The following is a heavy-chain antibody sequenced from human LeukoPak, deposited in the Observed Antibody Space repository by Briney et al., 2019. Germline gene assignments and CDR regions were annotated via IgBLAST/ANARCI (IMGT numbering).Heavy chain of an antibody. V-gene: IGHV1-2*02. CDR2: INPNSGGT. D-gene: IGHD4-17*01. CDR1: GYTFTGYY. J-gene: IGHJ6*03. CDR3: ARFGDYGDYYYNYMDV. Sequence: ASVKVSCKASGYTFTGYYMHWVRQAPGQGLEWMGWINPNSGGTNYAQKFQGRVTMTRDTSISTAYMELSRLRSDDTAVYYCARFGDYGDYYYNYMDVWGKGTTVTVSS.